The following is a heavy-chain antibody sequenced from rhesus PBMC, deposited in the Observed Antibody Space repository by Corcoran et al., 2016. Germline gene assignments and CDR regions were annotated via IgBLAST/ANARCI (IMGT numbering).Heavy chain of an antibody. D-gene: IGHD3-28*01. CDR2: INSGGGNT. Sequence: EVQLVESGGGLAKPGGSLRLSCAASGFTFSSYWMNWFRQTPGKGLEWISAINSGGGNTNYANSVKGRFTISRDNAKNSLFLQMNSLRAEDTAVYYCTRGDSGYYTVEYFEFWGQGALVTVSS. CDR3: TRGDSGYYTVEYFEF. V-gene: IGHV3S42*01. CDR1: GFTFSSYW. J-gene: IGHJ1*01.